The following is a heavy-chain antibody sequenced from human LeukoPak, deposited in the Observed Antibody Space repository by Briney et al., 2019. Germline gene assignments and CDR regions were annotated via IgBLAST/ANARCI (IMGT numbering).Heavy chain of an antibody. V-gene: IGHV3-21*01. Sequence: PGGSLRLSCAASGFTFSSYGMNWVRQAPGKGLEWVSSISSSSSYIYYADSVKGRFTISRDNAKNSLYLQMNSLRAEDTAVYYCARGRVGATLDFDYWGQGTLVTVSS. CDR1: GFTFSSYG. D-gene: IGHD1-26*01. CDR3: ARGRVGATLDFDY. J-gene: IGHJ4*02. CDR2: ISSSSSYI.